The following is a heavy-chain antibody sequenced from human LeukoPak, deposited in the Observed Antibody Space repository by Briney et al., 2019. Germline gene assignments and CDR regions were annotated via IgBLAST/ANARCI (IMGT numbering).Heavy chain of an antibody. CDR2: INPNSGGT. CDR1: GYTFTGYY. V-gene: IGHV1-2*02. J-gene: IGHJ4*02. Sequence: GASVKVSCKASGYTFTGYYMHWVRQAPGQGLEWMGWINPNSGGTNYAQKFQGRVTMTRDTSISTAYMELSRLRSDDTAVYYCARDYCSGGSCYYLFDYWGQGTLVTVSS. D-gene: IGHD2-15*01. CDR3: ARDYCSGGSCYYLFDY.